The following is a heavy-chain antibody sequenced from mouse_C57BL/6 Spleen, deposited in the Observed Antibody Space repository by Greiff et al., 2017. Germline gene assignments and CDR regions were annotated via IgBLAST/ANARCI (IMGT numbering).Heavy chain of an antibody. D-gene: IGHD2-2*01. CDR3: TTRRPIYYGYDPPCAY. CDR2: IDPENGDT. CDR1: GFNIKDDY. V-gene: IGHV14-4*01. J-gene: IGHJ3*01. Sequence: VQLQQSGAELVRPGASVKLSCTASGFNIKDDYMHWVKQRPEQGLEWIGWIDPENGDTEYASQFQGKATITADTSSNTAYLQLSSLTSEDTAVYYCTTRRPIYYGYDPPCAYWGQGTLVTVSA.